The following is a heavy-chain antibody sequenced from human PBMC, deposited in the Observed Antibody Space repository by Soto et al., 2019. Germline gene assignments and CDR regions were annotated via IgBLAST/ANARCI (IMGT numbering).Heavy chain of an antibody. CDR3: AKRSLRRLRFLETH. Sequence: QVQLQESGPGLVKPSGTLSLTCAVSGDSMSNTNWWSWVRQPPGKGLEWIGEIYHSGSTNYNPSLKSRVTLSVDTSKNQFSLNLTSVTAADTAVYYCAKRSLRRLRFLETHGGQGTLVTVSS. D-gene: IGHD3-3*01. V-gene: IGHV4-4*02. CDR2: IYHSGST. J-gene: IGHJ4*02. CDR1: GDSMSNTNW.